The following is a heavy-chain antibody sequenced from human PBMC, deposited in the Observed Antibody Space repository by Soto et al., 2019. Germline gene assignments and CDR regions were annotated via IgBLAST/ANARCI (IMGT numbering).Heavy chain of an antibody. CDR3: ATDNPRSGMHWDCFDP. J-gene: IGHJ5*02. V-gene: IGHV1-3*01. Sequence: ASVKVSCKASGFIRNAIHWVRQAPGQRLEWMGWINAGNGNTKYSETFQGRVSFTRDTSPNTLYMELSGLRTEDTAIYYCATDNPRSGMHWDCFDPWGQGTLVTVSS. D-gene: IGHD2-15*01. CDR1: GFIRNA. CDR2: INAGNGNT.